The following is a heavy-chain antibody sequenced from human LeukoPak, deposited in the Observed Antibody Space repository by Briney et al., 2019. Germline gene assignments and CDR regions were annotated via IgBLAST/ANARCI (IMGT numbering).Heavy chain of an antibody. J-gene: IGHJ6*03. Sequence: SVKVSCKASGGTFSSYAISWVRQAPGQGLEWMGGIIPIFGTANYAQKFQGRVTITTDESTSTAYMELSSLRSEDTAVYYCAREPERSRYDFWSGTYYYYMDVWGKGTTVTVSS. D-gene: IGHD3-3*01. V-gene: IGHV1-69*05. CDR2: IIPIFGTA. CDR3: AREPERSRYDFWSGTYYYYMDV. CDR1: GGTFSSYA.